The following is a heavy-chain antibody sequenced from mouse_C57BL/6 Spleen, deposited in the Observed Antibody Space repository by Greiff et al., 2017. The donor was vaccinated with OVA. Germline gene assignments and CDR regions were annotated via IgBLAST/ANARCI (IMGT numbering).Heavy chain of an antibody. J-gene: IGHJ3*01. Sequence: QVQLQQSGAELVMPGASVKLSCKASGYTFTSYWMHWVKQRPGQGLEWIGEIDPSDSYTNYNQKFKGKSTLTVDKSSSTAYMQLSSLTSEDSAVYYCARSAYGSSTAWFAYWGQGTLVTVSA. CDR3: ARSAYGSSTAWFAY. CDR2: IDPSDSYT. D-gene: IGHD1-1*01. V-gene: IGHV1-69*01. CDR1: GYTFTSYW.